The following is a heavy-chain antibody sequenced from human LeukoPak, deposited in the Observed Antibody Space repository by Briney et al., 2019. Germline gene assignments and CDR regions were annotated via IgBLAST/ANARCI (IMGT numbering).Heavy chain of an antibody. J-gene: IGHJ5*02. CDR2: ISAYNGKT. Sequence: ASVKVSCKTSGYTFSSYGINWVRQAPGQGLEWMGWISAYNGKTKYAQKLQGRVTMTTDTSTSTAYMELKSLRSDDTAVYYCARGEQQLHWFDPWGQGTLVTVSS. D-gene: IGHD6-13*01. V-gene: IGHV1-18*01. CDR3: ARGEQQLHWFDP. CDR1: GYTFSSYG.